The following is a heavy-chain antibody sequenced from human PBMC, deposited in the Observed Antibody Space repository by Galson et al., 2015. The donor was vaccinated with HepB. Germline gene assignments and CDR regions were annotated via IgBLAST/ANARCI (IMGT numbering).Heavy chain of an antibody. J-gene: IGHJ4*02. CDR3: ARLETGGYCSSTSCPGAFDY. V-gene: IGHV3-30-3*01. CDR2: ISYDGSNK. D-gene: IGHD2-2*01. CDR1: GFTFSSYA. Sequence: SLRLSCAASGFTFSSYAMHWVRQAPGKGLERVAVISYDGSNKYYADSVKGRFTISRDNSKNTLYLQMNSLRAVDTAVYYCARLETGGYCSSTSCPGAFDYWGQGTLVTVSS.